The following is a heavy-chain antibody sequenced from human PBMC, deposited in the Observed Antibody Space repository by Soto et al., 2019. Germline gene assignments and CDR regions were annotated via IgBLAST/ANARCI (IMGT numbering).Heavy chain of an antibody. J-gene: IGHJ3*01. D-gene: IGHD3-10*02. CDR1: GFSLTTNRVG. V-gene: IGHV2-5*02. CDR3: VHHVTGGCFDV. Sequence: QITLKESGPTVVKPTQTLTLTCNFSGFSLTTNRVGVGWIRQPPGKALEWLALIYWDDDRRYSPSLRSRLTISTDISKSHVVLTLTDMGPVDAATYFCVHHVTGGCFDVWGQGTRVTVSS. CDR2: IYWDDDR.